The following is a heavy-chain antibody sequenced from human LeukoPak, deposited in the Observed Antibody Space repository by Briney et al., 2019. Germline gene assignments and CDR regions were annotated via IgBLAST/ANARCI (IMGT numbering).Heavy chain of an antibody. CDR3: VYLGYCSGGSCYSGDFDY. J-gene: IGHJ4*02. V-gene: IGHV1-69*01. Sequence: ASVKVSCKASGGTFISYAISWVRQAPGQGLEWMGGIIPIFGTANYAQKFQGRVTITADESTSTAYMELSSLRSEDTAVYYCVYLGYCSGGSCYSGDFDYWGQGTLVTVSS. CDR1: GGTFISYA. D-gene: IGHD2-15*01. CDR2: IIPIFGTA.